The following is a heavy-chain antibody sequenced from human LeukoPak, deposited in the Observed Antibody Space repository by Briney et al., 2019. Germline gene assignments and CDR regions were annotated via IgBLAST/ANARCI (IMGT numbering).Heavy chain of an antibody. CDR1: GHTPSVDS. J-gene: IGHJ1*01. CDR3: RTAYSPTAYFQH. V-gene: IGHV3-21*01. D-gene: IGHD3/OR15-3a*01. Sequence: GGSLRLSCAASGHTPSVDSMNWVRQAPGKGLEWVSSISSSSSYIYYADSVRGRFTISRDNAKNSLYLQMNSLRAEDTAVYYCRTAYSPTAYFQHWGQGTLVTVSS. CDR2: ISSSSSYI.